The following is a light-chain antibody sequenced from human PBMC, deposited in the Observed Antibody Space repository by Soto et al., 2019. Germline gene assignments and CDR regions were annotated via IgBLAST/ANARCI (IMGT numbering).Light chain of an antibody. V-gene: IGKV3-15*01. CDR2: DAS. CDR3: HQYNSWPPGT. CDR1: QSISRS. Sequence: ILLTQSPAILSVSPGERATLSCRASQSISRSLAWYQQKPGQAPRLLISDASTRATGVPARFSGSGSGTELTLTISSLQSEDFALYYCHQYNSWPPGTFGKGTKGDIK. J-gene: IGKJ2*01.